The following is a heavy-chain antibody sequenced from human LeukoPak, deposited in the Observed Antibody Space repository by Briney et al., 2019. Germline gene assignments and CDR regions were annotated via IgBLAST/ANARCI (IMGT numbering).Heavy chain of an antibody. V-gene: IGHV4-39*01. Sequence: SETLSLTCTVSGGSISSSSYYWGWIRQPPGKGLEWIGSIYYSGSTYYNPSLKSRVTISVDTSKNQFSLKLSSVTAADTAVYYCAAFRGSPIDIWGQGTMVTISS. CDR2: IYYSGST. CDR1: GGSISSSSYY. J-gene: IGHJ3*02. CDR3: AAFRGSPIDI. D-gene: IGHD3-10*01.